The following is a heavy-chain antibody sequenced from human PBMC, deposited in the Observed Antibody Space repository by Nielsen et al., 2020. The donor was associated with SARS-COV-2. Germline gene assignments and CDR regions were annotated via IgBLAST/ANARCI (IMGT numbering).Heavy chain of an antibody. CDR3: ARGDFDPDY. Sequence: GESLKISCAASGFTFDTYALSWVRQAPGKGLVWVSRINPDGTSISYGDSVKGRFTISRDNAKNTLFLQMSSLRAEDTGIYYCARGDFDPDYWGQGTLVTVSS. CDR2: INPDGTSI. J-gene: IGHJ4*02. V-gene: IGHV3-74*01. D-gene: IGHD3-9*01. CDR1: GFTFDTYA.